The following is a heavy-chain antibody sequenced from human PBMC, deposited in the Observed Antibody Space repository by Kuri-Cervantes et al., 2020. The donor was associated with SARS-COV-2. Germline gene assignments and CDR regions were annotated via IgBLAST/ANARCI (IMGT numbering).Heavy chain of an antibody. J-gene: IGHJ6*03. CDR1: GGSFSGYY. CDR3: SQIAQYYYYYYMDV. Sequence: SQTLSLTCAVYGGSFSGYYWSWIRQPPGKGLEWIGEINHSGSTNYNPSLKSRVTISVDTSKNQFSLKLSSVTAADTAVYYCSQIAQYYYYYYMDVWGKGTTVTVSS. CDR2: INHSGST. D-gene: IGHD2-15*01. V-gene: IGHV4-34*03.